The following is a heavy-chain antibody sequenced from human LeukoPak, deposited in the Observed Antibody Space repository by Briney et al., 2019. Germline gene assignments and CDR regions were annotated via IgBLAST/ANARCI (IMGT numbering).Heavy chain of an antibody. CDR2: VSGSGGST. Sequence: GGSLRLSCAASGFTFSNYAMSWVRQPPGKGLEWVSVVSGSGGSTYYADSVKGRFTISRDNSKNTLYLQMNSLRAEDTAVYYRAKDGDPIAARPHYWGQGTLVTVSS. CDR3: AKDGDPIAARPHY. J-gene: IGHJ4*02. D-gene: IGHD6-6*01. CDR1: GFTFSNYA. V-gene: IGHV3-23*01.